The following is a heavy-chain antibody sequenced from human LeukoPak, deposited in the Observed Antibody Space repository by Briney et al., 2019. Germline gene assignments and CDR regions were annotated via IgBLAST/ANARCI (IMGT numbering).Heavy chain of an antibody. CDR3: ARGGHLRYGDTQNWFDP. CDR1: GYTFTSYD. Sequence: GASVKVPCKASGYTFTSYDINWVRQATGQGLEWMGVINPSAGSTRYAQKFQGRVTMTRDTSTSAVYMELSSLRSEGTAVYYCARGGHLRYGDTQNWFDPWGQGTLVTVSS. J-gene: IGHJ5*02. D-gene: IGHD4-17*01. V-gene: IGHV1-46*01. CDR2: INPSAGST.